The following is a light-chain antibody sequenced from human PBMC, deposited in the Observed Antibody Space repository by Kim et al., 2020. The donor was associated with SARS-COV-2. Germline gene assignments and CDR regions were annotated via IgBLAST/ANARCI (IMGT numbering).Light chain of an antibody. CDR1: ALPKQY. Sequence: SYELTQPPSVSVSPGQTARITCSGDALPKQYAYWYQQKPGQAPVLVIYKDSERPSGIPERLSGSSSGTTVTLTISGVQAEDEADYYCQSADSSGTYKVFG. CDR2: KDS. J-gene: IGLJ2*01. V-gene: IGLV3-25*03. CDR3: QSADSSGTYKV.